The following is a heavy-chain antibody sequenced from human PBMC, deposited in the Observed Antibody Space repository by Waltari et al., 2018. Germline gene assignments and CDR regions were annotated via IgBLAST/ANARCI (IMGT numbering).Heavy chain of an antibody. CDR1: GYTLTDLS. Sequence: QVQLVQSGAEGKKPGASVTVSCKVSGYTLTDLSMHWVRQAPGKGLEWMGGFDPEYGETIYAQKCQGRVTMTEDTSTDTAYMELSSLRSEDTAVYYCATEKEGVVTPRAFDIWGQGTMVTVSS. V-gene: IGHV1-24*01. J-gene: IGHJ3*02. CDR3: ATEKEGVVTPRAFDI. D-gene: IGHD2-21*02. CDR2: FDPEYGET.